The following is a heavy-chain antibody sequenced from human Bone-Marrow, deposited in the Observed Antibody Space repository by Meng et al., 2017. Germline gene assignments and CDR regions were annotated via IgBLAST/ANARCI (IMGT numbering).Heavy chain of an antibody. Sequence: ASVKVSCKGSGYTFTSYDINWVRQATGQGLEWMGWMNPNSGNTGYAQKFQGRVTITRNTSISTAYMELSSLRSEDTAVYYCARESGGHYDILTGYRAGDQYNWFDPWGQGTLVTVSS. CDR1: GYTFTSYD. D-gene: IGHD3-9*01. J-gene: IGHJ5*02. V-gene: IGHV1-8*03. CDR3: ARESGGHYDILTGYRAGDQYNWFDP. CDR2: MNPNSGNT.